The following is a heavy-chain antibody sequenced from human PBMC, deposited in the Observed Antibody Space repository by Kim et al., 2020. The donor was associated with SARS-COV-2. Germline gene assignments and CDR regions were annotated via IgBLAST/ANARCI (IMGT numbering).Heavy chain of an antibody. J-gene: IGHJ3*01. D-gene: IGHD3-22*01. CDR2: ISRRGDVI. V-gene: IGHV3-48*03. CDR1: GFTISDYE. Sequence: GGSLRLSCAASGFTISDYEMNWVRQAPGKGLEWVSYISRRGDVIFYGDSMKGRFTISRDNAKNSLFLQMNSLTAEDTAVYFCRTHPKVVYDALDVWGQGTMVTVSS. CDR3: RTHPKVVYDALDV.